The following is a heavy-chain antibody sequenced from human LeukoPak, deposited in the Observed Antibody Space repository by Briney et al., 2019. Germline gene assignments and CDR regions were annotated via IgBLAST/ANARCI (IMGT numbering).Heavy chain of an antibody. Sequence: PGGSLRLSCTASGFTFSTYWMSWVRQAPGKGLECVASIKQDGSEKEYVDSVKGRFTISRDNAKNSLYLQMISLRAEDTAVYHCARWRGAQSEFEYWGQGTLVTVSS. J-gene: IGHJ4*02. CDR2: IKQDGSEK. V-gene: IGHV3-7*01. CDR1: GFTFSTYW. D-gene: IGHD3-3*01. CDR3: ARWRGAQSEFEY.